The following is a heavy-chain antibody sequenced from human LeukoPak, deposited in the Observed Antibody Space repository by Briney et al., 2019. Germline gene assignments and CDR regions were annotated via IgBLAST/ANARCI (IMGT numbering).Heavy chain of an antibody. CDR3: ARADKTYYYDSSGPTRAFDI. J-gene: IGHJ3*02. D-gene: IGHD3-22*01. CDR2: IYYSGST. V-gene: IGHV4-59*12. CDR1: GGSISSYY. Sequence: SETLSLTCTVSGGSISSYYWSWIRQPPGKGLEWIGYIYYSGSTNYNPSLKSRVTMSVDTSKNQFSLKLSSVTAADTAVYYCARADKTYYYDSSGPTRAFDIWGQGTMVTVSS.